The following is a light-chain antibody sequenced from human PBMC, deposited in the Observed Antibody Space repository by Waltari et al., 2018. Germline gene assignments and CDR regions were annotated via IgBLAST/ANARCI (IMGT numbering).Light chain of an antibody. CDR2: GAS. CDR1: QSISGY. J-gene: IGKJ4*01. V-gene: IGKV1-39*01. Sequence: DIQMTQSPSSLSAPVGDRVTITCRASQSISGYLNWYQQKPGKAPKILIYGASNLQSGVPSRFSGSGSGTDFTLTISSLQPEDFATYYCQQSYTTPLTFGGGTKVEIK. CDR3: QQSYTTPLT.